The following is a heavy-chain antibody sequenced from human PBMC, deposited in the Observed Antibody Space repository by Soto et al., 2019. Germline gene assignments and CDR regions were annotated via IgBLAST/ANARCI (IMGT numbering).Heavy chain of an antibody. Sequence: QVQLVQSGAEVKKPGASVKVSCKASGYTFTTYGMSWVRQAPGQGLDWMGWISTYNGNTTYAERLQGRVTMTTDTTTSTAYMELRSLRSDDTAVYYCARGPADYYENSGDSFLDYWGQGTLVTVSS. CDR1: GYTFTTYG. CDR2: ISTYNGNT. D-gene: IGHD3-22*01. J-gene: IGHJ4*02. CDR3: ARGPADYYENSGDSFLDY. V-gene: IGHV1-18*01.